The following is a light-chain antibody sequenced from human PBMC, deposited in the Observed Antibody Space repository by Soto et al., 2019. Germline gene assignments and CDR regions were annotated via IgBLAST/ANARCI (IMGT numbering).Light chain of an antibody. CDR3: QQAHSFPWT. CDR1: QDISSW. Sequence: DIQMTQSPSSVSASVGDRVTITCRASQDISSWLAWYQQKPGKAPNLLIYGASSLQSGVPSRFSGSVSGTDFTLNISSRQPEDSATYYCQQAHSFPWTFGQGTKVEIK. V-gene: IGKV1-12*01. J-gene: IGKJ1*01. CDR2: GAS.